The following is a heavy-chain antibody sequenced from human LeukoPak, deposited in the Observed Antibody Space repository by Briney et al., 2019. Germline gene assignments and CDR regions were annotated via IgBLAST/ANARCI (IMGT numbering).Heavy chain of an antibody. D-gene: IGHD3-22*01. Sequence: PGESLKISCKGSGYSFTSYWIGWVRQMPGKGLEWMGIIYPGDSDTRYSPSFQGQVTISADKSISTAYQQWSSLKASDTAMYYCARLKDSSGYSLFYFDYWGQGTLVTVSS. CDR1: GYSFTSYW. J-gene: IGHJ4*02. CDR2: IYPGDSDT. V-gene: IGHV5-51*01. CDR3: ARLKDSSGYSLFYFDY.